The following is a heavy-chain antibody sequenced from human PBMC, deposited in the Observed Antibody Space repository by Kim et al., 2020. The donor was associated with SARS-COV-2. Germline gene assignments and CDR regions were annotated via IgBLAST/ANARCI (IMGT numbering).Heavy chain of an antibody. D-gene: IGHD3-10*01. J-gene: IGHJ6*02. Sequence: STRSAGSVKGRFTISRDSAQNTVHLQMNSLRAEDTAVYYCARDSAYGMDVWGQGSTVTVSS. V-gene: IGHV3-74*01. CDR3: ARDSAYGMDV. CDR2: ST.